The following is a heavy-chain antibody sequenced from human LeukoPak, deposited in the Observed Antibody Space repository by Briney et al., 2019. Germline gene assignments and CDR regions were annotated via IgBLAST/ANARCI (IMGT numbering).Heavy chain of an antibody. D-gene: IGHD2-2*01. Sequence: GGSLRLSCAASGFTFSSFAMHWVRQAPGKGLQWVAVVSYDGSNKYYTDSVKGRFTISRDNSKNTLYPQMNSLRAEDTAVYYCARDEVLCTSISCYVPYGMDVWGQGTTVSVSS. J-gene: IGHJ6*02. CDR3: ARDEVLCTSISCYVPYGMDV. CDR1: GFTFSSFA. CDR2: VSYDGSNK. V-gene: IGHV3-30*04.